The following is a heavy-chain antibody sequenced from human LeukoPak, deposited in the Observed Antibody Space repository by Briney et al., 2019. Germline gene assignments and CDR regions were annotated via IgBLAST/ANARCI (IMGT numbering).Heavy chain of an antibody. V-gene: IGHV3-30*01. CDR1: GFTSSSYA. J-gene: IGHJ6*03. D-gene: IGHD3-3*01. Sequence: PGGSLRLSCAASGFTSSSYAMHWVRQAPGKGLEWVAVISYDGSNKYYADSVKGRFTISRDNSKNTLYLQMNSLRAEDTAVYYCARGLGAYDFWGGDVFGGIRQYYMDVWGKGTTVTVSS. CDR3: ARGLGAYDFWGGDVFGGIRQYYMDV. CDR2: ISYDGSNK.